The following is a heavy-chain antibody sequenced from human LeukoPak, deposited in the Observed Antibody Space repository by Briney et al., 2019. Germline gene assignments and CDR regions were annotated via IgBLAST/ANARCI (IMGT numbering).Heavy chain of an antibody. V-gene: IGHV3-74*01. CDR3: ARTVIAATGNDY. CDR1: GFTXSSHW. J-gene: IGHJ4*02. CDR2: INTDGRTT. Sequence: SLRLSCAASGFTXSSHWMHWVRQAPGKGLVWVSRINTDGRTTNYADSVKGRFTISRDNAKNTLYLQMNSLRAEDTALYFCARTVIAATGNDYWGQGTLVTVSS. D-gene: IGHD6-13*01.